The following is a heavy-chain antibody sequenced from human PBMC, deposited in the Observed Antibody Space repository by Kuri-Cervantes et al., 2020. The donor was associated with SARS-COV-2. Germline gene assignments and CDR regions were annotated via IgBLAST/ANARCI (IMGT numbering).Heavy chain of an antibody. J-gene: IGHJ4*02. Sequence: KISCKVSGYTLTELSMHWVRQAPGQGLEWMGWINPNSGGTNYAQKFQGRVTMTRDTSISTAYMELSRLRSDDTAVYYCARVVPPEFTIFGVVLSGDRFDYWGQGTLVTVSS. CDR1: GYTLTELS. CDR2: INPNSGGT. D-gene: IGHD3-3*01. CDR3: ARVVPPEFTIFGVVLSGDRFDY. V-gene: IGHV1-2*02.